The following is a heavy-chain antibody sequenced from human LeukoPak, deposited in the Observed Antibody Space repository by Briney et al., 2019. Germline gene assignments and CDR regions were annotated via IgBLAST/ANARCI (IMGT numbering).Heavy chain of an antibody. CDR3: ARHYYGSGSYSAFDI. Sequence: SETLPLTCTVSGGSISSYYWSWVRQPPGKGLEWIGYIYYSGSTNYNPSLKSRVTISVDTSKNQFSLKLSSVTAADTAMYYCARHYYGSGSYSAFDIWGQGTMVTVSS. J-gene: IGHJ3*02. D-gene: IGHD3-10*01. CDR1: GGSISSYY. CDR2: IYYSGST. V-gene: IGHV4-59*08.